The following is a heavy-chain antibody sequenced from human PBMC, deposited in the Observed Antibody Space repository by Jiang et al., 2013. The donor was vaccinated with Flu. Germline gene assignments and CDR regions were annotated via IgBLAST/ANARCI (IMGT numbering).Heavy chain of an antibody. CDR3: AKQQRSGYDTYYYYYYMDV. J-gene: IGHJ6*03. CDR2: IRYDGSNK. Sequence: VQLVESGGGVVQPGGSLRLSCAASGFTFSSYGMHWVRQAPGKGLEWVAFIRYDGSNKYYADSVKGRFTISRDNSKNTLYLQMNSLRAEDTAVYYCAKQQRSGYDTYYYYYYMDVWGKGTTVTVSS. V-gene: IGHV3-30*02. D-gene: IGHD5-12*01. CDR1: GFTFSSYG.